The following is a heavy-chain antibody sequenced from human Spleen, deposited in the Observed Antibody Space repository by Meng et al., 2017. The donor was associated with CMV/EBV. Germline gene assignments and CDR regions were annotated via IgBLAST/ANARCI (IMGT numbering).Heavy chain of an antibody. CDR3: AHRFYGSGSYYGFDY. J-gene: IGHJ4*02. D-gene: IGHD3-10*01. V-gene: IGHV2-5*01. CDR2: IYWNDDK. Sequence: SGPTLVKPTQTLTLTCTFSGFLLSTSGVGVGWIRQPPGKALEWLALIYWNDDKRYSPSLKSRLTITKDTSKNQVVLTMTNMDPVDTATYYCAHRFYGSGSYYGFDYWGQGTLVTVSS. CDR1: GFLLSTSGVG.